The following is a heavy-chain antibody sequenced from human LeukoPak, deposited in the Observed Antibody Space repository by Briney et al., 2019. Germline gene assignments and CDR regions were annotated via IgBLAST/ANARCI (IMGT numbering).Heavy chain of an antibody. D-gene: IGHD3-16*02. CDR2: ISAYNGNT. CDR3: ARDPGYYDYVWGSYRPFDY. V-gene: IGHV1-18*01. Sequence: GASVKVSCKASGYTFTSYGISWVRQAPGQGLEWMGWISAYNGNTNYAQKLQGRVTMTTDTSTSTAYMELRSLRSDDTAVYYCARDPGYYDYVWGSYRPFDYWGQGTLVTVSS. J-gene: IGHJ4*02. CDR1: GYTFTSYG.